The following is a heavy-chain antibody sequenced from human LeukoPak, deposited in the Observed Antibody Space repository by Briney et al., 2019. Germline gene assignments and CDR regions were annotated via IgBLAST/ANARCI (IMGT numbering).Heavy chain of an antibody. CDR3: ARWIAAAGTRSYWYFDL. J-gene: IGHJ2*01. CDR1: GGSINSSGYF. Sequence: SETLSLTCSVSGGSINSSGYFWGWIRQPPGEGLEWIGIIYYSGSTYYNPSLKSRVTIFVDTSKNRFSLKLSSVTATDTTVYYCARWIAAAGTRSYWYFDLWGRGTLVTVSS. V-gene: IGHV4-39*01. CDR2: IYYSGST. D-gene: IGHD6-13*01.